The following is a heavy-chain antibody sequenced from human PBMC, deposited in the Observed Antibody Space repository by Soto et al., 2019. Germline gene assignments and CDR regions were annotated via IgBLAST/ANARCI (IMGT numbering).Heavy chain of an antibody. J-gene: IGHJ5*02. CDR3: ARSNSGYYKWFDP. Sequence: HLQLQESGPGLVKPSETLSLTCSVSGHSISSRNYYWGWIRQPPGKGLEWIANIYYSGTTYYNPSLKSRVAISVDTSKNHFSLKLSSVTAADTAIYYCARSNSGYYKWFDPWGQGPLVTVSS. CDR1: GHSISSRNYY. D-gene: IGHD3-22*01. CDR2: IYYSGTT. V-gene: IGHV4-39*02.